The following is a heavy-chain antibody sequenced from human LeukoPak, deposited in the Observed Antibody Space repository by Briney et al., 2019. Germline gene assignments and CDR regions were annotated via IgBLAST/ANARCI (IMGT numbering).Heavy chain of an antibody. J-gene: IGHJ4*02. D-gene: IGHD6-19*01. V-gene: IGHV4-30-2*01. Sequence: SETLSLTCAVFGASISSEVSSWTWIRQPPGKGLEWIGYISYRGNTYYNPSLQRRVTISVDTSNNQFSLNLRSVTAADTAVYYCARGPPGGWYYFDYWGQGTLVTVSS. CDR2: ISYRGNT. CDR1: GASISSEVSS. CDR3: ARGPPGGWYYFDY.